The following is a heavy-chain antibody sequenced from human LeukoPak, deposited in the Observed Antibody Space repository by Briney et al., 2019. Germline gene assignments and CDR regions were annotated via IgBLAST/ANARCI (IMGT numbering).Heavy chain of an antibody. CDR2: IEQDGSEK. CDR3: ARVGSSGWYESYYFDY. D-gene: IGHD6-19*01. CDR1: GFTFSSYW. Sequence: GGSLRLSCAASGFTFSSYWMSWVRQAPGKGLEWVANIEQDGSEKYYVDSVKGRFTISRDNAKNSLYLQMDSLRAEDTAVYYCARVGSSGWYESYYFDYWGQGTLVTVSS. J-gene: IGHJ4*02. V-gene: IGHV3-7*01.